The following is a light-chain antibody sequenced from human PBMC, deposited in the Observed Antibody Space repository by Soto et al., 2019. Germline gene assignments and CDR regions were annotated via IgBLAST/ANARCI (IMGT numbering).Light chain of an antibody. CDR3: HQYTSPPWT. Sequence: DIQMTQSPSTLSASVGDRVTITCRASQSISIWLAWYQQKPGNAPKLLIYKASSLESGVPSRFSGSGSGTEFTLTISSLQPDDVAAYYCHQYTSPPWTFGQGTKVEIK. V-gene: IGKV1-5*03. CDR1: QSISIW. CDR2: KAS. J-gene: IGKJ1*01.